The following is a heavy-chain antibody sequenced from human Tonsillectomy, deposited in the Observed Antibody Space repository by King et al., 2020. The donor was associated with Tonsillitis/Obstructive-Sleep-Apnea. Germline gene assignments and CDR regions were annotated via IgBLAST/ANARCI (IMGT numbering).Heavy chain of an antibody. CDR2: ISWNSGTI. J-gene: IGHJ3*02. CDR1: GFTFDDYA. D-gene: IGHD6-19*01. V-gene: IGHV3-9*01. CDR3: AKDRIIAESGTPGDAFDI. Sequence: VQLVESGGGLVQPGRSLRLSCAASGFTFDDYAMYWVRQAPGKGLEWVSGISWNSGTIAYADSVKGRFTISRDNAKNSLYLQMNSLRTEDTALYHCAKDRIIAESGTPGDAFDIWGQGTMVTVSS.